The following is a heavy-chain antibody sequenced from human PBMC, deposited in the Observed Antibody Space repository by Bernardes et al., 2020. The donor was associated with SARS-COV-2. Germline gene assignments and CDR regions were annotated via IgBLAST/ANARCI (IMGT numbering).Heavy chain of an antibody. CDR1: GGSISSYY. V-gene: IGHV4-4*07. Sequence: ETLSLTCTVSGGSISSYYWSWIRQPAGKGLEWIGRIYTSGSTNYNPSLKSRVTMSVDTSKNQFSLKLSSVTAADTAVYYCARDTYYYDSSGYYTHYYGMDVWGQGTTVTVSS. CDR2: IYTSGST. J-gene: IGHJ6*02. CDR3: ARDTYYYDSSGYYTHYYGMDV. D-gene: IGHD3-22*01.